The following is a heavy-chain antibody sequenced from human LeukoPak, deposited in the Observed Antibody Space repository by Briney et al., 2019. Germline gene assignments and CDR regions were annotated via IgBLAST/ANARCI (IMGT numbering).Heavy chain of an antibody. Sequence: GGSLRLSCAASGFTVSSNYMSWVRQAPGKGLEWVSVIYSGGSTHYADSVKGRFTISSDNSKNTLYLQMNSLRAEDTAVYYCARDLSSGWYDYWGQGTLVTVSS. CDR1: GFTVSSNY. J-gene: IGHJ4*02. CDR2: IYSGGST. V-gene: IGHV3-66*02. CDR3: ARDLSSGWYDY. D-gene: IGHD6-19*01.